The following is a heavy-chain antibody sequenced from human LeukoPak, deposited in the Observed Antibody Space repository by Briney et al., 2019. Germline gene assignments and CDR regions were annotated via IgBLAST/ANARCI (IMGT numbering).Heavy chain of an antibody. CDR3: ARGGTTTRFDY. J-gene: IGHJ4*02. V-gene: IGHV4-30-2*01. Sequence: SETLSLTCAVSGGSISSGGYSWSWIRQPPGKGLEWIGYIYHSGSTYYNPPLKSRVTISVDRSKNQFSLKLSSVTAADTAVYYCARGGTTTRFDYWGQGTLVTVSS. CDR1: GGSISSGGYS. D-gene: IGHD1-1*01. CDR2: IYHSGST.